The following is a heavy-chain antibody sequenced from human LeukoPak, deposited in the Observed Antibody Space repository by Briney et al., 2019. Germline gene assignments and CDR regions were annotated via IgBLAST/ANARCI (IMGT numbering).Heavy chain of an antibody. Sequence: GASVEVSCKASGGTFSSYAISWVRQAPGQGLEWMGGIIPIFGTANYAQKFQGRVTITTDESTSTAYMELSSLRSEDTAVYYCARDRGLHYYYYYMDVWGKGTTVTVSS. CDR2: IIPIFGTA. CDR1: GGTFSSYA. V-gene: IGHV1-69*05. D-gene: IGHD3-10*01. J-gene: IGHJ6*03. CDR3: ARDRGLHYYYYYMDV.